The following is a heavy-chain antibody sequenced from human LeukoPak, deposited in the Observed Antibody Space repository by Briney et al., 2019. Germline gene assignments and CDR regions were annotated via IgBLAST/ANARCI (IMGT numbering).Heavy chain of an antibody. CDR2: SYYSGST. D-gene: IGHD6-13*01. Sequence: SETLSLTCIVSGGSISSYYWSWIRQPPGKGLEWIGYSYYSGSTNYNPSLKSRVTISVDTSKNQFSLKLSSVTAADTAVYYCARLSWQQLVHDYWGQGTLVTVSS. V-gene: IGHV4-59*01. CDR1: GGSISSYY. CDR3: ARLSWQQLVHDY. J-gene: IGHJ4*02.